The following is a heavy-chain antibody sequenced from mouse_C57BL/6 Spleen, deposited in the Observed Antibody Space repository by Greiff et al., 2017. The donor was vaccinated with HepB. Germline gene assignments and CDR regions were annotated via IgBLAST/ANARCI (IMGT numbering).Heavy chain of an antibody. J-gene: IGHJ2*01. CDR3: ARIKKIVTTYFDY. Sequence: QVQLQQPGAELVKAGASVKMSCKASGYTFTSYWMHWVKQRLGQGLEWFAETNPTNGRTYYNEKFKSKATLTVDKSSSTAYMLLSAPTFEDSAVYYCARIKKIVTTYFDYCGQGTTLTVSS. CDR1: GYTFTSYW. V-gene: IGHV1S81*02. D-gene: IGHD2-5*01. CDR2: TNPTNGRT.